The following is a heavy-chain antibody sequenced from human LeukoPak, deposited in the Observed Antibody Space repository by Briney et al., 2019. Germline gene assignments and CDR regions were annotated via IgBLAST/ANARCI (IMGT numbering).Heavy chain of an antibody. D-gene: IGHD3-10*01. J-gene: IGHJ6*03. CDR2: IYTSGST. CDR3: ARDLYTSGSSHYYYYMAV. Sequence: PSETLSLTCTVSGDSISSYYWSWIRQPAGKGLEWIGRIYTSGSTNYNPSLKSRVTISVDKSKNQFSLKLSSVTAADTAVYYCARDLYTSGSSHYYYYMAVWGNGTTVTVSS. V-gene: IGHV4-4*07. CDR1: GDSISSYY.